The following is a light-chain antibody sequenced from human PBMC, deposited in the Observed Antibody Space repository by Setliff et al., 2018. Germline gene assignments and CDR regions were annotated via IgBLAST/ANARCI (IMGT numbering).Light chain of an antibody. CDR3: CSYTSSDTEV. CDR1: SSDVGTSYNY. CDR2: DVN. V-gene: IGLV2-14*03. Sequence: QSALTQPASVSGSPGQSITISCTGTSSDVGTSYNYVSWYQQHPGKAPKLMIYDVNKRPSGVSNRFSGSKSGNTASLTISGLQPEDEADYYCCSYTSSDTEVFGIGTKVTVL. J-gene: IGLJ1*01.